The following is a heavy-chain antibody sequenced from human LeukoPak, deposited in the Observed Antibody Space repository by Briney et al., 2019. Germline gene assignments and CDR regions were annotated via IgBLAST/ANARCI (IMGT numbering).Heavy chain of an antibody. CDR1: GFTFSSYA. J-gene: IGHJ4*02. CDR2: ISGVGGST. CDR3: AKFYDISTGYFDC. D-gene: IGHD3-9*01. Sequence: GGSLRLSCAASGFTFSSYAMSWVRQSPGKGLEWVSAISGVGGSTYYADSVKGRFTISRENSKNTLYLQMNSLRAEDTAVYYCAKFYDISTGYFDCWGQGTLVTVSS. V-gene: IGHV3-23*01.